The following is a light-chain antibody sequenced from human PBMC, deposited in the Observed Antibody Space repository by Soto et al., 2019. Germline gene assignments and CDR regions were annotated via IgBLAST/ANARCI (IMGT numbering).Light chain of an antibody. Sequence: EIVLTQSPGTLSLSPGERATLSCRTSHSVDSTHLAWYQQKPGQAPRLLIYGASGRAIGIPERFGGSGSGTDFTLTISRLEAEDVAVYYCQHYGASRTFGQGTKVEVK. J-gene: IGKJ1*01. V-gene: IGKV3-20*01. CDR3: QHYGASRT. CDR2: GAS. CDR1: HSVDSTH.